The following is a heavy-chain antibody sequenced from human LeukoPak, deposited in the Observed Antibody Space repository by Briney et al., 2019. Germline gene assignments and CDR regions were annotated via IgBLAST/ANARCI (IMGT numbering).Heavy chain of an antibody. CDR2: ISSSSSYI. Sequence: PGGSLRLSCAASGFTFSSYSMNWVRQAPGKGLEWVSSISSSSSYIYYADSVKGRFTISRDNAENTLYLQMNSLRAEDTAVYYCARDQGYCSGGSCYGINWFDPWGQGTLVTVSS. CDR1: GFTFSSYS. D-gene: IGHD2-15*01. CDR3: ARDQGYCSGGSCYGINWFDP. J-gene: IGHJ5*02. V-gene: IGHV3-21*01.